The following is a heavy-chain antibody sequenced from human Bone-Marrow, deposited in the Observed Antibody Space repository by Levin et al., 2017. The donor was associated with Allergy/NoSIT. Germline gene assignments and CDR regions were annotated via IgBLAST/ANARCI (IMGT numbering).Heavy chain of an antibody. CDR3: ATHSSGWYSPYDY. D-gene: IGHD6-19*01. CDR2: INGDGSST. J-gene: IGHJ4*02. Sequence: ASETLSLTCAASGFTFSSSWMHWVRQAPGEGLVWVSRINGDGSSTSYADSVKGRFTISRDNAKNTLYLQMNSLRAEDTAVYFCATHSSGWYSPYDYWGQGALVTVSS. V-gene: IGHV3-74*01. CDR1: GFTFSSSW.